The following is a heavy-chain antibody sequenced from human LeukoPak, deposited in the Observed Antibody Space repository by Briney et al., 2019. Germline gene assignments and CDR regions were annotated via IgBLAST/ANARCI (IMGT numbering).Heavy chain of an antibody. V-gene: IGHV1-24*01. D-gene: IGHD3-9*01. Sequence: GASVKVSCKVSGYTLTELSMHWVRQAPGKGLEWMGGFDPEDGETIYAQKFQGRLTVTRDMSTSTVYMELSSLGSEDTAVYYCARDRGVLRYFDWLFEFDYWGQGTLVTVSS. J-gene: IGHJ4*02. CDR3: ARDRGVLRYFDWLFEFDY. CDR1: GYTLTELS. CDR2: FDPEDGET.